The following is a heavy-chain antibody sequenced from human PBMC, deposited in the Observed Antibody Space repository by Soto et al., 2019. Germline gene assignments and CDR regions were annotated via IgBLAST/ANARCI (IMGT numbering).Heavy chain of an antibody. D-gene: IGHD3-16*01. V-gene: IGHV4-31*03. CDR2: IYYSGGT. CDR1: GGSISSGGYY. CDR3: ARVGGINWFDP. Sequence: PSETLSLTCTVSGGSISSGGYYWSWIRQHPGKGLEWIGYIYYSGGTYYNPSLKSRVTISVDTSKNQFSLKLSSVTAADTAVYYCARVGGINWFDPWGQGTLVTVSS. J-gene: IGHJ5*02.